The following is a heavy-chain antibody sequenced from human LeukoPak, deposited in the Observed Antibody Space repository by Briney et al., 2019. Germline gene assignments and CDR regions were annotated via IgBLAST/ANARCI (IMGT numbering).Heavy chain of an antibody. Sequence: SETLSLTCTVSGGSIRGYYWSWIRQPPGKGLEWIGYIYYSGSTNYNPSLKSRVTISVDTSKNQFSLKLSSVTAADTAVYYCARLHADTTMTPYYYYIYVWGKGTTVTVS. CDR1: GGSIRGYY. D-gene: IGHD5-18*01. J-gene: IGHJ6*03. CDR2: IYYSGST. CDR3: ARLHADTTMTPYYYYIYV. V-gene: IGHV4-59*08.